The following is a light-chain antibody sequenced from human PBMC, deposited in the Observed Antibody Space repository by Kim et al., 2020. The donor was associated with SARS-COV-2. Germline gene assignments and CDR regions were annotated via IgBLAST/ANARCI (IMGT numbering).Light chain of an antibody. CDR3: AAWDDSLSGVV. CDR2: KND. V-gene: IGLV1-47*01. Sequence: QSVLTQPPSASGTPGQSVTISCLGSRSNIGGNLVYWYQQLPGTAPKLLISKNDERPSGVTDRFSGSKSGTSASLAISGLRSDDEADYYCAAWDDSLSGVVFGGGTQLTVL. J-gene: IGLJ2*01. CDR1: RSNIGGNL.